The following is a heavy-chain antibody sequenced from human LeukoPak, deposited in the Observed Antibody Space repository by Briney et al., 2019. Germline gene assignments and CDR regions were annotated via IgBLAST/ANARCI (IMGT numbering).Heavy chain of an antibody. CDR1: GGSMSSYY. CDR3: ARGGRGRTGCSSSCGALVWFDP. D-gene: IGHD6-13*01. CDR2: IYYSGST. V-gene: IGHV4-59*01. Sequence: PSETLSLTCTASGGSMSSYYWSWIRQPPGKGLEWIGYIYYSGSTNYNPSPKSRVTISVDTSKRQFSLKLSSVTAADTAVYYWARGGRGRTGCSSSCGALVWFDPWGQGTLVTVSS. J-gene: IGHJ5*02.